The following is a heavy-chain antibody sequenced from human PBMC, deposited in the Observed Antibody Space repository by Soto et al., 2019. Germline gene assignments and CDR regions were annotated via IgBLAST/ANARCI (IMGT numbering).Heavy chain of an antibody. Sequence: QVQLVESGGGVVQPGRSLRLSCAASGFTFSSYGMHWVRQAPGKGLEWVAVIWFDGSNKFYADSVKGRFTISRDNSKNAVSLQMNSLRDEDSAAYYCATTGPYWGQETLVTVSS. V-gene: IGHV3-33*01. J-gene: IGHJ4*02. CDR1: GFTFSSYG. CDR3: ATTGPY. CDR2: IWFDGSNK.